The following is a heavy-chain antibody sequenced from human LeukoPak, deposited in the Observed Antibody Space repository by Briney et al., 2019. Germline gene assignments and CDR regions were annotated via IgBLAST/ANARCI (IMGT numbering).Heavy chain of an antibody. J-gene: IGHJ6*03. CDR2: INHSGST. V-gene: IGHV4-34*01. CDR3: ARGRASWPGVGYYYMDV. Sequence: SETLSLTCAVYGGSFSGYYWSWIRQPPGKGLEWIGEINHSGSTNYNPSLKSRVTISVGTSKNQFSLKLSSVTAADTAVYYCARGRASWPGVGYYYMDVWGKGTTVTVSS. D-gene: IGHD2-2*01. CDR1: GGSFSGYY.